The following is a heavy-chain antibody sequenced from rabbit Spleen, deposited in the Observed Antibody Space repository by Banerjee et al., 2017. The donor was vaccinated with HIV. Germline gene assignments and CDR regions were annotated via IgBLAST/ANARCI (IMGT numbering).Heavy chain of an antibody. CDR1: GFSFSDRDV. CDR3: ARDLTGVIGYGPYYLNV. Sequence: QSLEESGGGLVKPEGSLTLTCKASGFSFSDRDVMCWVRQAPGKGLEWIGCINTATGKDVYASWAKGRFTISTTSSTTVTLQMTSLTAADTATYFCARDLTGVIGYGPYYLNVGGPGTLVTVS. V-gene: IGHV1S40*01. J-gene: IGHJ4*01. D-gene: IGHD6-1*01. CDR2: INTATGKD.